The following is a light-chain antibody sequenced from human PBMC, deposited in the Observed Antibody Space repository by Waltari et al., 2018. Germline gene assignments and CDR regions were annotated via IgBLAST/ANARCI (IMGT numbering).Light chain of an antibody. CDR1: QSVDSRH. CDR3: QQYHTPLT. Sequence: EIVLTQSPGTLSLSPGERATLSCRASQSVDSRHLAWYQQKPGQAPRLLIYDTSSRATGIPDRFSGSGSGADFTLTISRLEPEYFAVYFCQQYHTPLTFGQGTKVEIK. V-gene: IGKV3-20*01. J-gene: IGKJ1*01. CDR2: DTS.